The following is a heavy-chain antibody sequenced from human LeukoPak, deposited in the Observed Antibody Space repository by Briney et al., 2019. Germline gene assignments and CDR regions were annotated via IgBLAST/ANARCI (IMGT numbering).Heavy chain of an antibody. CDR2: ISGRGGST. V-gene: IGHV3-23*01. D-gene: IGHD4-17*01. J-gene: IGHJ4*02. CDR1: GFTFSSYG. CDR3: AKGTDYGDYFDY. Sequence: PGGSLRLSCAASGFTFSSYGMSWVRQARGKGGEWGSAISGRGGSTYYADSVKGRLTSARDNAKTTLYLQMNSLRAEDTAVYYCAKGTDYGDYFDYWGQGTLVTVSS.